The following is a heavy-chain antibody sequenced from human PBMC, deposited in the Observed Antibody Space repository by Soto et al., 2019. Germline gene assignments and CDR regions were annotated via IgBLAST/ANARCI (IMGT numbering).Heavy chain of an antibody. CDR2: ISAFNGNA. CDR3: ARFPGSGWSPTQTKGFGI. D-gene: IGHD6-25*01. Sequence: RWPCQDKKKGVEWMGWISAFNGNANYAQKLQARVTMTTDTSPSTAYMELRSLRSDDTAVYYCARFPGSGWSPTQTKGFGICGQRTLRTGSS. J-gene: IGHJ1*01. V-gene: IGHV1-18*01.